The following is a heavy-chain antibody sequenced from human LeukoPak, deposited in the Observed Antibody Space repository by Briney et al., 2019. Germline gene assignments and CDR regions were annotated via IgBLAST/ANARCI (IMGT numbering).Heavy chain of an antibody. Sequence: GGSLRLSCAASGFTFSSYSMNWVRQAPGKGLEWVSYISSRSSTVYYADSVKGRFTISRDNAKNSLYLQMNSLRAEDTAVYYCARDGTAYCGGDCYSSGIYYWGQGTLVTVSS. CDR3: ARDGTAYCGGDCYSSGIYY. CDR1: GFTFSSYS. J-gene: IGHJ4*02. V-gene: IGHV3-48*01. CDR2: ISSRSSTV. D-gene: IGHD2-21*02.